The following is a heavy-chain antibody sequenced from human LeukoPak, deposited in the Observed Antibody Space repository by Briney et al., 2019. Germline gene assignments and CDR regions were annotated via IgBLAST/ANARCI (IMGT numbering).Heavy chain of an antibody. CDR2: IRDYNGIT. J-gene: IGHJ4*02. CDR3: ARGNNQYSSSAPDYLDY. V-gene: IGHV1-18*01. Sequence: ASVKVSCKASGYTFSSYGISRVRQAPGQGLEWMGWIRDYNGITNYAQKFQGRVTMTTDTSTSTAYMELRSLRSDDTAVYYCARGNNQYSSSAPDYLDYWGQGTLVTVSS. CDR1: GYTFSSYG. D-gene: IGHD6-6*01.